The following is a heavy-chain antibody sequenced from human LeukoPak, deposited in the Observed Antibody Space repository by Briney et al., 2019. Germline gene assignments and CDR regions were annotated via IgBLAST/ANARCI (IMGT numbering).Heavy chain of an antibody. J-gene: IGHJ4*02. CDR1: GFTFRTYA. D-gene: IGHD5-24*01. V-gene: IGHV3-23*01. CDR2: ISGSGNGT. Sequence: GGSLRLSCTASGFTFRTYAMNWVRQAPGKGLEWLSGISGSGNGTYYADSVKGRFTISRDNSKNVVYLQMNSLTVEDEATYYCAKRTMSAFDSWGRGTLLIVSS. CDR3: AKRTMSAFDS.